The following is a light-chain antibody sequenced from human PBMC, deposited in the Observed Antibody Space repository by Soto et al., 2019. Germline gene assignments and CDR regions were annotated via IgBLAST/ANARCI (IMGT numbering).Light chain of an antibody. CDR2: DVS. CDR1: SSDVGGYNY. V-gene: IGLV2-14*01. CDR3: SSYTSSSLWV. Sequence: QSALPQPASVSGSPGQSITLSCTGTSSDVGGYNYVSWYQQHPGKAPKLMIYDVSNRPSGVSNRFSGSKSGNTASLTISGLQAEDEADYYCSSYTSSSLWVFGGGTKLTVL. J-gene: IGLJ3*02.